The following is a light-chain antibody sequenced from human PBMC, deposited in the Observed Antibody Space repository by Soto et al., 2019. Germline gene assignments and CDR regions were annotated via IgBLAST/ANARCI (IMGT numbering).Light chain of an antibody. Sequence: IVMTQSPATLSVSPGERATLSCRASQSVSSNLAWYQQKPGQTPKLLIYVASTWATGIPARFSGSGSGTEFTLTISSLQSEDFAVYYCQQYNVWPLTFGGGTKVEFK. CDR3: QQYNVWPLT. CDR1: QSVSSN. J-gene: IGKJ4*01. V-gene: IGKV3-15*01. CDR2: VAS.